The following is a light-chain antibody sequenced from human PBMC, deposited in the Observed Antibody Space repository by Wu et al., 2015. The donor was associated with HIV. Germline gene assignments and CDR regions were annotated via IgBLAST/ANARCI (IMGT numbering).Light chain of an antibody. CDR2: GAS. J-gene: IGKJ4*01. CDR1: QSVSSSY. V-gene: IGKV3-20*01. CDR3: QQYGSSLFT. Sequence: EIVLTQSPGTLSLSPGERATLSCRASQSVSSSYLAWYQQKPGQAPRLLIYGASSRATGIPDRFSGSGSGTDFTLTINRLEPEDFAVYYCQQYGSSLFTFGGGTKVGDQT.